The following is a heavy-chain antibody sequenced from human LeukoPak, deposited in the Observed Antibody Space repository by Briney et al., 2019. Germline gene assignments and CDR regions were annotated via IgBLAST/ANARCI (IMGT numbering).Heavy chain of an antibody. CDR2: IYYSGRT. D-gene: IGHD1-14*01. CDR1: GGSISSYY. CDR3: ARVPPVNLGMDV. J-gene: IGHJ6*02. Sequence: SETLSLTCTLSGGSISSYYWSWIRQPPGKGLEWIGFIYYSGRTNYNPSLKSRVTISVDTSKNQFSLKLNSVTAADTAVYYCARVPPVNLGMDVWGQGTTVTVSS. V-gene: IGHV4-59*01.